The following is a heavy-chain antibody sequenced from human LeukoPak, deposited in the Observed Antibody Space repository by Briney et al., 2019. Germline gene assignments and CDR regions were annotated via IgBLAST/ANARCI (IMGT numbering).Heavy chain of an antibody. CDR2: IYSDDSDT. J-gene: IGHJ6*03. V-gene: IGHV5-51*01. CDR3: ARHGHCTNGVCYSDYYYMDV. D-gene: IGHD2-8*01. Sequence: GSSLQISSKGSAYSFTNYWIGWVSQMPGKGLEWLVGIYSDDSDTNYSPSFEGQVTISVDTSISPVSLQWSSLTASDTAMYYCARHGHCTNGVCYSDYYYMDVWGKGTTVTVSS. CDR1: AYSFTNYW.